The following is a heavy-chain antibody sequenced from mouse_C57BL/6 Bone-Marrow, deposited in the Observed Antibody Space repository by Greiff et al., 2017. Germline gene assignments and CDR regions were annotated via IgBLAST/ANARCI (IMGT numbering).Heavy chain of an antibody. CDR3: TTAYGSLFDY. Sequence: EVKLQESGAELVRPGASVTLSCTASGFNIKDDYMHWVQQRPEQGLEWIGWIDPENGGTEYASKFQGKATITADTSANTAYLQLSSLTSEDTAVYYCTTAYGSLFDYWGQGTTLTVSS. CDR1: GFNIKDDY. D-gene: IGHD2-2*01. CDR2: IDPENGGT. J-gene: IGHJ2*01. V-gene: IGHV14-4*01.